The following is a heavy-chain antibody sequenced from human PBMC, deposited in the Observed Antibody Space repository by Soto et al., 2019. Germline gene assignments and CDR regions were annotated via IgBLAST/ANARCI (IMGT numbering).Heavy chain of an antibody. J-gene: IGHJ5*02. Sequence: SETLSLTCTVSGGYISSGGYYWSWIRQHPGKGLEWIGYIYYSGSTYYNPSLKSRVTISVDTSKNQFSLKLSSVTAADTAVYYCARGAHYSSPFRWFDPWGQGTLVTVSS. V-gene: IGHV4-31*03. D-gene: IGHD6-13*01. CDR2: IYYSGST. CDR3: ARGAHYSSPFRWFDP. CDR1: GGYISSGGYY.